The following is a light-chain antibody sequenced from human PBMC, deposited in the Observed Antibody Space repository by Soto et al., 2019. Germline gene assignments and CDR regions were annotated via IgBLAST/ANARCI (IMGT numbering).Light chain of an antibody. CDR1: QSVSSSY. CDR2: DAS. CDR3: PQSGRSPYT. J-gene: IGKJ2*01. V-gene: IGKV3-20*01. Sequence: EIVLTQSPGSLSLSPGERATLSCRASQSVSSSYLAWYLHTPGQAPRLLIYDASRRATCIPEKFSGSGSGTDLTLPISTMGPDGIGMYYCPQSGRSPYTFGHQTKLPLK.